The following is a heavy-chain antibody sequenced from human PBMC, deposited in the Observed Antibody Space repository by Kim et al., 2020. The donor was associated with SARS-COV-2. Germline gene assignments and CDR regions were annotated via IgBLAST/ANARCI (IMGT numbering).Heavy chain of an antibody. V-gene: IGHV4-31*03. Sequence: SETLSLTCTVSGGSISSGGYYWSWIRQHPGKGLEWIGYIYYSGSTYYNPSLKSRVTISVDTSKNQFSLKLSSVTAADTAVYYCARAGTIFGVVIARFDYWGQGTLVPVSS. CDR3: ARAGTIFGVVIARFDY. CDR2: IYYSGST. CDR1: GGSISSGGYY. J-gene: IGHJ4*02. D-gene: IGHD3-3*01.